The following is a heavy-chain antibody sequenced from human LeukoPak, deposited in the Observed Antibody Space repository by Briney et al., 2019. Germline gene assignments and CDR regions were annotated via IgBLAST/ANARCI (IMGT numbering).Heavy chain of an antibody. Sequence: GGSLRLSCAASGFTFSSYAMSWVRQAPGKGLEWVSAISGSGGSTYYADSVKGRFTISRDNSKNTLYLQMNSPRAEDTAVYYCARDPYSYGSLVDYWGQGTLVTVSS. CDR2: ISGSGGST. V-gene: IGHV3-23*01. J-gene: IGHJ4*02. CDR1: GFTFSSYA. CDR3: ARDPYSYGSLVDY. D-gene: IGHD5-18*01.